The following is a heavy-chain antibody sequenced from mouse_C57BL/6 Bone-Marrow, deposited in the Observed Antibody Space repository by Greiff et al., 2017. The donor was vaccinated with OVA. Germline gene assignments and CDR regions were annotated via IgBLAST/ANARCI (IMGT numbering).Heavy chain of an antibody. CDR1: GYTFTSYD. J-gene: IGHJ1*03. V-gene: IGHV1-85*01. D-gene: IGHD3-3*01. CDR2: IYPRDGST. CDR3: ARERGTGYWYFDV. Sequence: QVQLQQSGPELVKPGASVKLSCKASGYTFTSYDINWVKQRPGQGLEWIGWIYPRDGSTKYNEKFKGKATLTVDTSSSTAYMELHSLTSEDFAVYFCARERGTGYWYFDVWGTGTTVTVSS.